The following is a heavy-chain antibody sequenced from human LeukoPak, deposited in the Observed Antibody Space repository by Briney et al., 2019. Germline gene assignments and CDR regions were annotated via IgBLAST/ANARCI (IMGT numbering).Heavy chain of an antibody. V-gene: IGHV4-34*01. CDR1: GGSFSGYY. D-gene: IGHD5-18*01. J-gene: IGHJ4*02. CDR3: ARAQGGYSYGQFDY. CDR2: INHSGST. Sequence: SETLSLTCAVYGGSFSGYYWSWIRQPPGKGLEWIGEINHSGSTNYNPSLKSRVTISVDTSKNQFSLKLSSVTAADTAVYYCARAQGGYSYGQFDYWGQGTLVTVSS.